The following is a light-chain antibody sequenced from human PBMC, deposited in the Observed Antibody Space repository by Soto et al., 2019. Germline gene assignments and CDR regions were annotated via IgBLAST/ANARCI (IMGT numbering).Light chain of an antibody. V-gene: IGKV1-5*03. Sequence: DIQMTQSPATLSASVGDRVTITCRASQSIEDLLAWYQQKPGIAPKLLVYRASTLESGVPSRFSGSGSGTEFTLTINSLQPDDFATYFCQQYRSYSTFGQGTKAEI. CDR3: QQYRSYST. J-gene: IGKJ1*01. CDR2: RAS. CDR1: QSIEDL.